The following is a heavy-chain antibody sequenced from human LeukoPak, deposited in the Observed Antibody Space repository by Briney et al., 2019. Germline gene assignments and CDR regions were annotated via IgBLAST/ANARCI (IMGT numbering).Heavy chain of an antibody. CDR1: GYTFTTYA. J-gene: IGHJ3*02. CDR2: INAGNGNT. CDR3: ARGAGGDAFDI. D-gene: IGHD3-10*01. V-gene: IGHV1-3*01. Sequence: ASVKVSCKASGYTFTTYAIHWVRQAPGQRLEWMGWINAGNGNTKYSQKFQARVTITRDTSASTAYMELSSLRSEDTAVYYCARGAGGDAFDIWGQGTMVTVSS.